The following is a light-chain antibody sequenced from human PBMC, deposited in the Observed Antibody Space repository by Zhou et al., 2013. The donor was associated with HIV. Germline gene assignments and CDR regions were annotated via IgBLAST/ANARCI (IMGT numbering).Light chain of an antibody. CDR3: QQYGNSPGT. V-gene: IGKV3-20*01. Sequence: EIVLTQSPATLSLSPGDRATLSCRATQSVSSSLAWYQQKPDQAPRLLIYGASSRATGIPDRFSGSGFGTDFTLTISRLEPEDFAVYYCQQYGNSPGTFGQGTKVEIK. CDR2: GAS. CDR1: QSVSSS. J-gene: IGKJ1*01.